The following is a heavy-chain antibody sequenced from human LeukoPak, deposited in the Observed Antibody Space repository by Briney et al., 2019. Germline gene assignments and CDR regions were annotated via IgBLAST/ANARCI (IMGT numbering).Heavy chain of an antibody. CDR3: ARVGVVVAATGNLWFDP. CDR1: GFTFSSYG. J-gene: IGHJ5*02. Sequence: GRSLRFSCAASGFTFSSYGMHWVRQAPGKGLEWVSYISSSGTTIYYADSVKGRFTISRDNAKNSLYLQMNSLRAEDTAVYYCARVGVVVAATGNLWFDPWGQGTLVTVSS. D-gene: IGHD2-15*01. CDR2: ISSSGTTI. V-gene: IGHV3-48*04.